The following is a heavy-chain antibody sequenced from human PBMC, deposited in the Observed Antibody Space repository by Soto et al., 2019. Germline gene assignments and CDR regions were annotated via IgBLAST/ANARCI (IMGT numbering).Heavy chain of an antibody. D-gene: IGHD3-22*01. J-gene: IGHJ3*02. Sequence: EVQLLESGGGLVQPGGSLRLSCAASGFTFSSYAMSWVRQAPGKGLEWVSAISGSGGSTYYADSVKGRFTISRDNSKNTLYLQMNSLRAEDTAVYYCAKDLQPYPGLLLGSAFDIWGQGTMVTVSS. CDR2: ISGSGGST. CDR3: AKDLQPYPGLLLGSAFDI. V-gene: IGHV3-23*01. CDR1: GFTFSSYA.